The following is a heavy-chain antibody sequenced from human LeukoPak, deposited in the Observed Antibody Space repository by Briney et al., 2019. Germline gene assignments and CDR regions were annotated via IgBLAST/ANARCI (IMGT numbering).Heavy chain of an antibody. D-gene: IGHD3-22*01. V-gene: IGHV1-46*01. CDR1: GYTFTSYY. J-gene: IGHJ4*02. CDR3: ARANLGDSSGYDLPKTLDY. CDR2: INPSGGST. Sequence: ASVKVSCKASGYTFTSYYMHWVRQAPGQGLEWMGIINPSGGSTSYAQKFQGRVTMTRDTSTSTVYMELSSLRSGDTAVYYCARANLGDSSGYDLPKTLDYWGQGTLVTVSS.